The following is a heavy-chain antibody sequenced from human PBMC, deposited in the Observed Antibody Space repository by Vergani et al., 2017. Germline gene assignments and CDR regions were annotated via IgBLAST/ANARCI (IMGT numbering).Heavy chain of an antibody. CDR1: GGSISSGDYY. CDR3: ARRSTRLFDSIVVVTAPYYFDY. CDR2: IYYSGST. V-gene: IGHV4-30-4*08. J-gene: IGHJ4*02. D-gene: IGHD2-21*02. Sequence: QVQLQESGPGLVKPSQTLSLTCTVSGGSISSGDYYWSWIRQPPGKGLEWIGYIYYSGSTYYKPSLKSRVTISVDTSKNQFSLKLSSVTAADTAVYYCARRSTRLFDSIVVVTAPYYFDYWGQGTLVTVSS.